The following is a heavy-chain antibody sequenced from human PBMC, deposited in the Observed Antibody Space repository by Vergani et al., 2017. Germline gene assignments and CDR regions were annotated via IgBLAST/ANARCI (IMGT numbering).Heavy chain of an antibody. CDR3: SKGGRSGITPFVAD. Sequence: EVQLVESGGGLVQPGGSLRVSCAASGFTFSSYAMSWVRQAPGKGLEWVSAINRGSTTYYADSVKGRFNISRDNSTNTVFLQMNSLRADDTAVYYCSKGGRSGITPFVADWGQGTLVTVSS. CDR2: INRGSTT. CDR1: GFTFSSYA. J-gene: IGHJ4*02. D-gene: IGHD1-14*01. V-gene: IGHV3-23*04.